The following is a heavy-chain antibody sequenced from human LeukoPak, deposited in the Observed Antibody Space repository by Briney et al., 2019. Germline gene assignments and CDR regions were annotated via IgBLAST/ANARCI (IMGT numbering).Heavy chain of an antibody. CDR1: GFTFTNYW. J-gene: IGHJ4*02. V-gene: IGHV3-7*01. D-gene: IGHD5/OR15-5a*01. CDR3: ARGPGSSAFDY. CDR2: INQDESVK. Sequence: GGSLRLSCAASGFTFTNYWMTWVRQAPGKGLEFVANINQDESVKNYVDSVKGRFTISRDNAENSLHLQMNSLRVEDTAVYYCARGPGSSAFDYWGQGTLVTVSS.